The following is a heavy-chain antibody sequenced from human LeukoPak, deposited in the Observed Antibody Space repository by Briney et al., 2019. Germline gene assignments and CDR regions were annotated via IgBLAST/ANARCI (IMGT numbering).Heavy chain of an antibody. D-gene: IGHD5-24*01. CDR2: INSDESNT. Sequence: GGSLRLSCAASGFTFSTYWMHWVRQAPGKGLVWVSHINSDESNTNYADSVKGRFTISRDNAKNSLYLQMNSLRAEDTAVYYCAKSGYNRFDYWGQGTLVTVSS. CDR1: GFTFSTYW. J-gene: IGHJ4*02. V-gene: IGHV3-74*01. CDR3: AKSGYNRFDY.